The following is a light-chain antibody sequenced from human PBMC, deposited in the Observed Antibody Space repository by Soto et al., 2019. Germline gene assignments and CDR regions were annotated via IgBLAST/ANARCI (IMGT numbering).Light chain of an antibody. CDR3: QQYSIYSLT. CDR2: KAS. J-gene: IGKJ4*01. Sequence: DIQMTQSPSTLSASVGDRVTNTCRASQIINDWLAWYQQKPGQAPKLLIFKASSLESGVPSRFSGSGSGTEFTLTIDSLQPDDFATYYCQQYSIYSLTFGGGTKVEIK. CDR1: QIINDW. V-gene: IGKV1-5*03.